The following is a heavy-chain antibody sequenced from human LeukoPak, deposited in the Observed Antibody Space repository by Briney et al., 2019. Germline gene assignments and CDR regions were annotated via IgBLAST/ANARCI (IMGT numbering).Heavy chain of an antibody. Sequence: PGRSLRLSCAASGFSIDDFGMHWVRQGPGKGLEWVSGMNYNGNDLGYADSVKGRFTISRDNANNVLHLQMDSVRPEDSGFYYCVKDAGIAARPWYFASWGQGTQIIVSS. CDR2: MNYNGNDL. CDR1: GFSIDDFG. CDR3: VKDAGIAARPWYFAS. J-gene: IGHJ4*02. D-gene: IGHD6-6*01. V-gene: IGHV3-9*01.